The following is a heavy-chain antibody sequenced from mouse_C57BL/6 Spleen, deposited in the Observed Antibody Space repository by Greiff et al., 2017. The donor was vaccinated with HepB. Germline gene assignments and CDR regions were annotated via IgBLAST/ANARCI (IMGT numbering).Heavy chain of an antibody. V-gene: IGHV1-82*01. CDR1: GYAFSSSW. J-gene: IGHJ2*01. Sequence: QVQLQQSGPELVKPGASVKISCKASGYAFSSSWMNWVKQRPGKGLEWIGRIYPGDGDTNYNGKFKGKATLTADKSSSTAYMQLSSLTSEDSAVYFCARGATVVANWSNWGQGTTLTVSS. D-gene: IGHD1-1*01. CDR2: IYPGDGDT. CDR3: ARGATVVANWSN.